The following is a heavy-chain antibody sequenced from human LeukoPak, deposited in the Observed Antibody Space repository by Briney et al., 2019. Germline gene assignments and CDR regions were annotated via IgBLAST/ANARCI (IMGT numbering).Heavy chain of an antibody. V-gene: IGHV3-74*01. CDR2: INHDGSST. Sequence: GGSLRLSCATSGFTFTTFWMHWVRQAPGKGLVWVSRINHDGSSTNYADSVKGRFTISRDNAKNTVYLQMNSLRGEDTAVYYCAELGITMIGGVWGKGTTVTISS. D-gene: IGHD3-10*02. CDR1: GFTFTTFW. J-gene: IGHJ6*04. CDR3: AELGITMIGGV.